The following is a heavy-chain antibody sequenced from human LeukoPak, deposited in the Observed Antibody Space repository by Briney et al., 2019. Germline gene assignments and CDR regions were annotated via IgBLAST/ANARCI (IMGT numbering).Heavy chain of an antibody. V-gene: IGHV1-8*01. J-gene: IGHJ5*02. Sequence: ASVKVSCKASGYTFTSYDINWVRQATGQGLEWMGWMNPNSGNTGYAQKFQGRVTMTRNTSISTAYMELSSLRSEDTAVYYCARGDEMVRGVIIYNWFDPWGQGTLVTVSS. D-gene: IGHD3-10*01. CDR3: ARGDEMVRGVIIYNWFDP. CDR1: GYTFTSYD. CDR2: MNPNSGNT.